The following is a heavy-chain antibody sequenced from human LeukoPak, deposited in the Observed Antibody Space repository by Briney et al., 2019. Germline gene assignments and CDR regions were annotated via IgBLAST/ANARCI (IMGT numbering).Heavy chain of an antibody. D-gene: IGHD3-3*01. V-gene: IGHV4-61*08. Sequence: SQTLSLTCTVSGGSISSGDYYWSWIRQPPGKGLEWIGYIYYSGSTNYSPSLKSRVTISVDTSKNQFSLKLSSVTAADTAVYYCARSLLGYFWSGYFVDPWGQGTLVTVSS. CDR2: IYYSGST. J-gene: IGHJ5*02. CDR3: ARSLLGYFWSGYFVDP. CDR1: GGSISSGDYY.